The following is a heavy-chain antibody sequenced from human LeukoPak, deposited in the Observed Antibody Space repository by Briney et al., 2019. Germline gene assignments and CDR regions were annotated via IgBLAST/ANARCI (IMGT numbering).Heavy chain of an antibody. CDR3: ARRSMVQHMDV. V-gene: IGHV7-4-1*02. CDR1: GYTFTNHA. J-gene: IGHJ6*03. CDR2: IDTNTGNP. Sequence: ASVKVSCKASGYTFTNHAINWVRQAPGQGLEYMGWIDTNTGNPSYAQAFTGWIVFSLDTSVSTAYLEIRSLKPEDSAVYFCARRSMVQHMDVWGKGTTVIVSS. D-gene: IGHD3-10*01.